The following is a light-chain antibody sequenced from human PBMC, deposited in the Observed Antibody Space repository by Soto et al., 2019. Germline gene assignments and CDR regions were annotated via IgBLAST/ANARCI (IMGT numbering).Light chain of an antibody. CDR3: PHCGDSTWT. V-gene: IGKV3-15*01. J-gene: IGKJ1*01. CDR1: QSISRN. CDR2: GGY. Sequence: ILMTQSPATLYVSPGERATLSCRASQSISRNLAWYQQKRGQSPRIIIYGGYTREAGIPDRFSGSGAGPEFTLSISRLEPEDVVVYFCPHCGDSTWTFCQGTKVDIK.